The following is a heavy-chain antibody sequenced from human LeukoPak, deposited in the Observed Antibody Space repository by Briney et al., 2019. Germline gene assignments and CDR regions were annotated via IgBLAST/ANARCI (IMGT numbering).Heavy chain of an antibody. V-gene: IGHV1-69*06. CDR2: IIPIFGTA. J-gene: IGHJ4*02. D-gene: IGHD3-22*01. CDR1: GGTFSSYA. Sequence: GASVKVSCKASGGTFSSYAISWVRQAPGQGLEWMGGIIPIFGTANYAQKFQGRVTITADKSTSTAYMELSSLRSEDTAVYYCARDHDSSGYSPRELDYWGQGTLVTVSS. CDR3: ARDHDSSGYSPRELDY.